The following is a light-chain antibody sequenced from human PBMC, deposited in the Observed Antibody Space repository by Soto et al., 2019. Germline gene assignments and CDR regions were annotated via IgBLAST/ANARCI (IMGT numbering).Light chain of an antibody. CDR3: MQATEYPPYT. J-gene: IGKJ2*01. Sequence: DIVLTQTPLSSPVTLGQPASISCRSSQSLLHSDGETYLSWLQQRPGQPPRLLIYKISNRFSGXPXRXXGRGAGTDFTLKISRVEAEDVGIYYCMQATEYPPYTFGQGTKLEIK. CDR2: KIS. CDR1: QSLLHSDGETY. V-gene: IGKV2-24*01.